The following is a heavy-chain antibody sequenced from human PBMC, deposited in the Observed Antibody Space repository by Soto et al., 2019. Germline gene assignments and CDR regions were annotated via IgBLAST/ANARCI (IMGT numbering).Heavy chain of an antibody. Sequence: ASVKVSCKASGYTFTGYYMPWVRQAPGQGLEWMGWINPNSGGTNYAQKFQGRVTMTRDTSISTAYMELSRLRSDDTAVYYCARAARRDIVVVPAAVYYYYYYGMDVWGQGTTVTVSS. CDR1: GYTFTGYY. V-gene: IGHV1-2*02. J-gene: IGHJ6*02. CDR2: INPNSGGT. D-gene: IGHD2-2*01. CDR3: ARAARRDIVVVPAAVYYYYYYGMDV.